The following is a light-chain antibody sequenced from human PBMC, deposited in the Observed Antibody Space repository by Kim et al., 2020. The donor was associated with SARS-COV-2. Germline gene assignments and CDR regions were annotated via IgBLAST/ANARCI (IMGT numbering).Light chain of an antibody. Sequence: GQSITISCTGTSSDVGSYNLLSWNQHHPGKAPKLIIYEVTKRPSGVSNRFSGSKSVNTASLTISGLQAEDEGDYYCCSFTGSRTWVFGGGTQLTVL. J-gene: IGLJ3*02. V-gene: IGLV2-23*02. CDR3: CSFTGSRTWV. CDR1: SSDVGSYNL. CDR2: EVT.